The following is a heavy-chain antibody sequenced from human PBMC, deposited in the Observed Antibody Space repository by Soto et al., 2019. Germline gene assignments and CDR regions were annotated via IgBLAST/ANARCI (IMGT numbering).Heavy chain of an antibody. Sequence: GALRLSCAASGVTGSSNYISWVGQAPGQRLQWVSVISSGRTTYYADSVKGPFPISRDNSKNTLYLHMNSLRAEDTAVYYCARVDPKYGGSYYFDYWGQGTLVPVSS. V-gene: IGHV3-53*01. CDR3: ARVDPKYGGSYYFDY. CDR1: GVTGSSNY. J-gene: IGHJ4*02. D-gene: IGHD5-12*01. CDR2: ISSGRTT.